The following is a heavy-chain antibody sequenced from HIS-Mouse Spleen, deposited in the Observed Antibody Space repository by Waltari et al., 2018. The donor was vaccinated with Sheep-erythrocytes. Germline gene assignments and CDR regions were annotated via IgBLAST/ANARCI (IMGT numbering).Heavy chain of an antibody. CDR2: ISSSSSYI. CDR1: GVTFSSYS. V-gene: IGHV3-21*01. Sequence: EVQLVESGGGLVKPGGSLRLSCAASGVTFSSYSMSWVRQAPGKGLEWVSSISSSSSYIYYADSVKGRFTISRDNAKNSLYLQMNSLRAEDTAVYYCARVASGATFDYWGQGTLVTVSS. J-gene: IGHJ4*02. CDR3: ARVASGATFDY. D-gene: IGHD1-26*01.